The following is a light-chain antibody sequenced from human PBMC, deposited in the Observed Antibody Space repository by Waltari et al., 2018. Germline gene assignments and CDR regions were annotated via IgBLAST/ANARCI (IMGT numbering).Light chain of an antibody. V-gene: IGLV2-14*03. CDR2: DVD. Sequence: QSVLTQPASVSGSPGQSITISCTGSGNDVGGYDYVSWYQQHPGKAPDLLIYDVDRRPSGASTRFSGSKAGNTASLTISGLQPEDEADYYCSSYTVGNTLYVFGTGTTVTVL. J-gene: IGLJ1*01. CDR3: SSYTVGNTLYV. CDR1: GNDVGGYDY.